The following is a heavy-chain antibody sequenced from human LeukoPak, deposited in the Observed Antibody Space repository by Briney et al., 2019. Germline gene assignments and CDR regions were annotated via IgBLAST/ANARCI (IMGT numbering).Heavy chain of an antibody. D-gene: IGHD4-17*01. V-gene: IGHV3-48*03. CDR3: ASMTTVTITFHNFDY. CDR2: ISSSGSTI. CDR1: GFTFSSYE. Sequence: PGGSLRLSCAASGFTFSSYEMNWVRQAPGKGLEWVSYISSSGSTIYYADSVKGRFTISRDNAKNSLYLQMNSLRAEDTAVYYCASMTTVTITFHNFDYWGQGTQVTVSS. J-gene: IGHJ4*02.